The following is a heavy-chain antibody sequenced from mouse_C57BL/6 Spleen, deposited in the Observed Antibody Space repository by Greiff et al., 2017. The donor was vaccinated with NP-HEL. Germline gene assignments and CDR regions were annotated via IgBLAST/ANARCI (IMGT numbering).Heavy chain of an antibody. J-gene: IGHJ3*01. D-gene: IGHD2-4*01. CDR3: ARAGLPPWFAY. CDR1: GYTFTSYW. CDR2: INPSNGGT. V-gene: IGHV1-53*01. Sequence: QFQLQQPGTELVKPGASVKLSCKASGYTFTSYWMHWVKQRPGQGLEWIGNINPSNGGTNYNEKFKSKATLTVDKSSISTYMQLSSLTSADAAVYYCARAGLPPWFAYWGQGTLVTVSA.